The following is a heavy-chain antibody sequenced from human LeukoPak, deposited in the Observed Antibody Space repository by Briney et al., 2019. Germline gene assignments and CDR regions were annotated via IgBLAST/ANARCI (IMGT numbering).Heavy chain of an antibody. CDR1: GGSISSYY. V-gene: IGHV4-59*08. D-gene: IGHD2-2*01. CDR2: IYYSGST. Sequence: SETLSLTCTVSGGSISSYYWSWIRQPPGKGLEWIGYIYYSGSTNYNPSLKSRVTISVDTSKNQFSLKLSSVTAADTAVYYCARAPGGALVVFDYWGQGTLVTVSS. J-gene: IGHJ4*02. CDR3: ARAPGGALVVFDY.